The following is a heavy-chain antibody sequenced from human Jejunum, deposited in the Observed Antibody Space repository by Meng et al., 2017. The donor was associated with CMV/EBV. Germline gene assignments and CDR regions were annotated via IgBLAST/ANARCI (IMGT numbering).Heavy chain of an antibody. CDR3: AKDDCDITNCWQYYGLDV. CDR1: YA. Sequence: YAMHWVRLAPGKGLEWVAFIRYDGRNKFYADSVKGRFTISRDNSKNTLSMQMNSLRAEDTAVYYCAKDDCDITNCWQYYGLDVWGQETTVTVSS. D-gene: IGHD2-2*01. CDR2: IRYDGRNK. J-gene: IGHJ6*02. V-gene: IGHV3-30*02.